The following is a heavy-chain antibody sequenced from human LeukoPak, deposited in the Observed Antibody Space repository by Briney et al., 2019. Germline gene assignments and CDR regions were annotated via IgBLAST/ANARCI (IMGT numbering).Heavy chain of an antibody. CDR3: ARGVRRGYSYGYMV. CDR2: ISSSSSTI. D-gene: IGHD5-18*01. Sequence: PGGSLRLSCAASGFTFSSYSMNWVRQAPGKGLEWVSYISSSSSTIYYADSVKGRFTISRDNAKNSLYLQMNSLRAEDTAVYYCARGVRRGYSYGYMVWGQGTLVTVSS. J-gene: IGHJ4*02. CDR1: GFTFSSYS. V-gene: IGHV3-48*01.